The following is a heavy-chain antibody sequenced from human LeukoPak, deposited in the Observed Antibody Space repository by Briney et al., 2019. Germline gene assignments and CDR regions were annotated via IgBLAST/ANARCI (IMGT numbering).Heavy chain of an antibody. D-gene: IGHD1-26*01. CDR3: ARVVGADYYFDY. CDR1: GGTFSSYA. Sequence: GASVKVSCKASGGTFSSYAISWVRQAPGQGLEWMGGIIPIFGTANYAQKLQGRVTMTTDTSTSTAYMELRSLRSDDTAVYYCARVVGADYYFDYWGQGTLVTVSS. J-gene: IGHJ4*02. CDR2: IIPIFGTA. V-gene: IGHV1-69*05.